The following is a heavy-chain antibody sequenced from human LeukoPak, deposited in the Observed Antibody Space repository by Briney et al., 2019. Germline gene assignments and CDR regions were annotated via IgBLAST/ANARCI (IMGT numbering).Heavy chain of an antibody. CDR1: GFTFSGFW. CDR3: AIGPRGFTFH. J-gene: IGHJ4*02. V-gene: IGHV3-74*01. D-gene: IGHD5-12*01. CDR2: ISFDGSDA. Sequence: QSGGSLRLSCAASGFTFSGFWMHWVRQAPGKGLVWVSCISFDGSDATYADSVKGRFTISRDNSKNTLYLQMNSLRAEDTAVYYCAIGPRGFTFHWGQGTLVTVSS.